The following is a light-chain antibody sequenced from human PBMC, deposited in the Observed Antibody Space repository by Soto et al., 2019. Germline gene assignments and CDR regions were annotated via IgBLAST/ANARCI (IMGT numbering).Light chain of an antibody. CDR2: EGG. Sequence: QSALAQPASVSGSPGQSITISCTGTSSDVGSYNLVSWYQQHPGKAPKLMIYEGGKRPSGVSNRFSGSKSGNTASLTISGLQAEDEADYYCCSYAGSLRVFGTGTKVTVL. CDR3: CSYAGSLRV. V-gene: IGLV2-23*01. J-gene: IGLJ1*01. CDR1: SSDVGSYNL.